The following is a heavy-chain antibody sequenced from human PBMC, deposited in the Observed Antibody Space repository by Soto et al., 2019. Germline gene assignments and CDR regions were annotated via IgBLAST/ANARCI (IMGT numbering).Heavy chain of an antibody. Sequence: TSETLSLTCTVSGGSISSSSYYWGWIRQPPGKGLEWIGSIYYSGSTYYNPSLKSRVTISVDTSKNQFSLKLSSVTAADTAVYYCASLVEMATIKDAFDIWGQGTMVTVSS. CDR2: IYYSGST. J-gene: IGHJ3*02. D-gene: IGHD5-12*01. CDR3: ASLVEMATIKDAFDI. V-gene: IGHV4-39*01. CDR1: GGSISSSSYY.